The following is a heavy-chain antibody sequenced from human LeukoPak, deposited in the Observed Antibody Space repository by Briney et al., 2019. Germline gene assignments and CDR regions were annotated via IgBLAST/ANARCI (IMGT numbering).Heavy chain of an antibody. V-gene: IGHV3-7*01. D-gene: IGHD3-22*01. CDR1: GFTFSSYW. J-gene: IGHJ4*02. CDR2: IKQDGSEK. Sequence: GGSLRLSCAASGFTFSSYWMSWVRQAPGKGLEWVANIKQDGSEKYYVDSVEGRFTISRDNAKNSLYLQMNSLRAEDTAVYYCARESRGYFIDFWGQGTLVTVSS. CDR3: ARESRGYFIDF.